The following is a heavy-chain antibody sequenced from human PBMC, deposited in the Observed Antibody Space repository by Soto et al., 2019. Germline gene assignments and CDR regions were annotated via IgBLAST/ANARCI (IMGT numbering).Heavy chain of an antibody. CDR3: ARVRRELQQRGDAFDI. D-gene: IGHD1-26*01. Sequence: GGSLRLSCAASGFTFSSYWMHWVRQAPGKGLVWVSRINSDGSSTSYADSVKGLFTISRDNAKNTLYLQMNSLRAEDTAVYYCARVRRELQQRGDAFDIWGQGTMVTVSS. CDR1: GFTFSSYW. V-gene: IGHV3-74*01. CDR2: INSDGSST. J-gene: IGHJ3*02.